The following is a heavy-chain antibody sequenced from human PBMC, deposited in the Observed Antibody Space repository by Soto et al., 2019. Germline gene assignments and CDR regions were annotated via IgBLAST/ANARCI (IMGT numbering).Heavy chain of an antibody. J-gene: IGHJ4*02. V-gene: IGHV3-23*01. Sequence: GGSLRLSCAASGFTFSSYAMSWVRQAPGKGLEWVSAISGSGGSTYYADSVKGRFTISRDNSKNTLYLQMNSLRAEDTAVYYCAKERGLDCSGGRCEKYYFDYWGQGTPVTVSS. CDR2: ISGSGGST. CDR3: AKERGLDCSGGRCEKYYFDY. CDR1: GFTFSSYA. D-gene: IGHD2-15*01.